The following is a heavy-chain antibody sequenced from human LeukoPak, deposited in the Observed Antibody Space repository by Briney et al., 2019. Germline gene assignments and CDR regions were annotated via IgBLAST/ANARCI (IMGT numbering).Heavy chain of an antibody. Sequence: GGSLRLSCAASGFTFSSYEMNWVRQAPGKGLEWVSYISSSGSTIYYADPVKGRFTISRDNAKNPLYLQMNSLRAEDTAVYYCARDRTAVTPRGPFDYWGQGTLVTVSS. D-gene: IGHD4-23*01. CDR1: GFTFSSYE. J-gene: IGHJ4*02. CDR3: ARDRTAVTPRGPFDY. V-gene: IGHV3-48*03. CDR2: ISSSGSTI.